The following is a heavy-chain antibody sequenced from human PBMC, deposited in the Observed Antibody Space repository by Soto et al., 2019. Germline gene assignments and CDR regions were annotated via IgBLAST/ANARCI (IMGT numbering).Heavy chain of an antibody. J-gene: IGHJ4*02. CDR2: ISGYNGDT. V-gene: IGHV1-18*04. Sequence: QVRLVQSGAEVKKPGASVRVSCKTSGYTFANYNINWVRQAPGQGLEWMGWISGYNGDTKYAQKLQGRVTVTTDTSTGTAYMELRSLRSDDTAMYYCARARRSMDHWGQGTLVTVSS. CDR3: ARARRSMDH. CDR1: GYTFANYN.